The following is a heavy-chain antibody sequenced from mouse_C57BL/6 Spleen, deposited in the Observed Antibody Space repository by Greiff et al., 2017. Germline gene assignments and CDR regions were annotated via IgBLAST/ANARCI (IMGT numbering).Heavy chain of an antibody. CDR3: ARPFYYDYAWFAY. CDR1: GFTFSDYG. J-gene: IGHJ3*01. D-gene: IGHD2-4*01. CDR2: ISSGSSTI. Sequence: EVQVVESGGGLVKPGGSLKLSCAASGFTFSDYGMHWVRQAPEKGLEWVAYISSGSSTIYYADTVKGRFTISRDNAKNTLFLQMTSLRSEDTAMYYCARPFYYDYAWFAYWGQGTLVTVSA. V-gene: IGHV5-17*01.